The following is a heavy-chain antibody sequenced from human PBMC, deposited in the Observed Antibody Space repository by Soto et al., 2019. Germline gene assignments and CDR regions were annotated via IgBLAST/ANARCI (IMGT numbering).Heavy chain of an antibody. CDR3: ARGGLTGFDP. D-gene: IGHD3-9*01. V-gene: IGHV1-18*01. Sequence: QVQLVQSAPEVKKPGASVKVSCKASGYIFSNHIITWVRQAPGQGLEWMGWSSTNNGNTNYAQKFQDRVTMTTDTSTATAYMELTSLRSDDTAIYYCARGGLTGFDPWRQGTLVTVSS. CDR2: SSTNNGNT. J-gene: IGHJ5*02. CDR1: GYIFSNHI.